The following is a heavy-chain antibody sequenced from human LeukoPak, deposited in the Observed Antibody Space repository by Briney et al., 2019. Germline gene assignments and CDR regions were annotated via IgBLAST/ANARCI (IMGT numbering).Heavy chain of an antibody. CDR1: GYSINNGYL. D-gene: IGHD4-23*01. CDR3: ARDRYGGNGATDY. Sequence: SDTLSLTCSVSGYSINNGYLWGWIRQPPGKGMEWIGGIYHSESPYYSPSLRGRVTISVDRSRNQFSLKLSSVTAADTAVYYCARDRYGGNGATDYWGQGTLVTVSS. CDR2: IYHSESP. J-gene: IGHJ4*02. V-gene: IGHV4-38-2*02.